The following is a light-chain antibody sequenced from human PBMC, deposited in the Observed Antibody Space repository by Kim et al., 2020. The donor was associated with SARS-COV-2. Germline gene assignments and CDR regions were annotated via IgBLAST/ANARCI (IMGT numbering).Light chain of an antibody. CDR3: QVWDTDTDDYV. J-gene: IGLJ1*01. V-gene: IGLV3-21*01. Sequence: SYELTQPPSVSVAQGQTARITCGGNNIGGHSVHWYQQKPGQAPVLVIYYDSDRPSGIPERFSGSKAATTATLTISRVEAGDEADYYCQVWDTDTDDYVFGNGTKVTVL. CDR2: YDS. CDR1: NIGGHS.